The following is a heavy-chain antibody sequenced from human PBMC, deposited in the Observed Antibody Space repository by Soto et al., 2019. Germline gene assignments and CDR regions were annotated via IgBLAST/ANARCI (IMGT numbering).Heavy chain of an antibody. Sequence: GASVKVSCKASGYTFTGYDINWVRQATGQGLEWMGWMNPNSGNTGYAQKFQGRVTMTRNTSISTAYMELSSLRSEDTAVYYCACYYYGSGSRIGYNWFDPWGQGTLVTVSS. D-gene: IGHD3-10*01. CDR1: GYTFTGYD. CDR3: ACYYYGSGSRIGYNWFDP. V-gene: IGHV1-8*01. J-gene: IGHJ5*02. CDR2: MNPNSGNT.